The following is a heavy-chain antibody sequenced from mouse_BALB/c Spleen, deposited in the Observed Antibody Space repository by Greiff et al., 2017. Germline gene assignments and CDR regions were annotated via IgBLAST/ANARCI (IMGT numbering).Heavy chain of an antibody. CDR3: ARPFITTATGFAY. CDR1: GYTFSSYW. V-gene: IGHV1-9*01. D-gene: IGHD1-2*01. Sequence: QVQLKESGAELMKPGASVKISCKATGYTFSSYWIEWVKQRPGHGLEWIGEILPGSGSTNYNEKFKGKATFTADTSSNTAYMQLSSLTSEDSAVYYCARPFITTATGFAYWGQGTLVTVSA. CDR2: ILPGSGST. J-gene: IGHJ3*01.